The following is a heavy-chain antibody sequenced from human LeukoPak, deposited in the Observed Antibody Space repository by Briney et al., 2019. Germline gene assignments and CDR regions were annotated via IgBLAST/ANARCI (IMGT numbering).Heavy chain of an antibody. CDR2: ISSSSSYI. CDR3: AKDIDMEFYYDSSGRGFDY. CDR1: GFTFSSYS. Sequence: PGGSLRLSCAASGFTFSSYSMNWVRQAPGKGLEWVSSISSSSSYIYYADSVKGRFTISRDNAKNSLYLQMNSLRAEDTALYYCAKDIDMEFYYDSSGRGFDYWGQGTLVTVSS. V-gene: IGHV3-21*04. J-gene: IGHJ4*02. D-gene: IGHD3-22*01.